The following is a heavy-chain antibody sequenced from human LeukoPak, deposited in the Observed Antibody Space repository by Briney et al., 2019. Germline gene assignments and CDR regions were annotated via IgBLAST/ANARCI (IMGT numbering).Heavy chain of an antibody. V-gene: IGHV1-69*04. Sequence: SVKVSCKASGGTFSSYAISWVRQAPGQGLEWMGRIIPILGIANYAQKFQGRVTITADKSTSTAYMELSSLRSEDTAVCYCASPGQFDAFDIWGQGTMVTVSS. CDR1: GGTFSSYA. D-gene: IGHD5-24*01. J-gene: IGHJ3*02. CDR2: IIPILGIA. CDR3: ASPGQFDAFDI.